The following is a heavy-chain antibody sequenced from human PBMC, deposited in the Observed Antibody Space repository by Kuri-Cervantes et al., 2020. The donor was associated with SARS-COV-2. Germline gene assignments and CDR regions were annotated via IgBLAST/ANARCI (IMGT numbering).Heavy chain of an antibody. CDR2: ISYDGSNK. V-gene: IGHV3-30*18. CDR3: AKLASHSGFYYYYGMDV. CDR1: GFTFSSYG. D-gene: IGHD2-21*01. J-gene: IGHJ6*02. Sequence: GESLKISCAASGFTFSSYGMHWVRQAPGKGLEWVAVISYDGSNKYYADSVKGRFTISRDNSKNTLYLQMNGLRAEDTAVYYCAKLASHSGFYYYYGMDVWGQGTTVTVSS.